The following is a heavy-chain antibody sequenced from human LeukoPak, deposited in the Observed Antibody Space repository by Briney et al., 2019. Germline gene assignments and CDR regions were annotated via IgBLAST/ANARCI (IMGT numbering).Heavy chain of an antibody. CDR2: IYHSGST. J-gene: IGHJ5*02. Sequence: PSETLSLTCTVSGGSISSGGYYWSWIRQPPGKGLEWIGYIYHSGSTYYNPSLKSRVTISVDTSKNQFSLKLSSVTAADTAVYYCARGRAPPHNWFDPWGQGTLVTVSS. CDR3: ARGRAPPHNWFDP. CDR1: GGSISSGGYY. V-gene: IGHV4-30-2*01.